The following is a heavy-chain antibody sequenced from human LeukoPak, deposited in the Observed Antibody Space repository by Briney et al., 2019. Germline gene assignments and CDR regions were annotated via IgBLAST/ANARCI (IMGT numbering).Heavy chain of an antibody. CDR2: MNPNSGNT. V-gene: IGHV1-8*03. CDR1: GYTFTSYD. J-gene: IGHJ4*02. CDR3: ARGREYSTGMEDY. Sequence: ASVKVSCEASGYTFTSYDINWVRQATGQGLEWMGWMNPNSGNTGYAQKFQGRVTITRNTSISTAYMELSSLRSEDTAVYYCARGREYSTGMEDYWGQGTLVTVSS. D-gene: IGHD6-25*01.